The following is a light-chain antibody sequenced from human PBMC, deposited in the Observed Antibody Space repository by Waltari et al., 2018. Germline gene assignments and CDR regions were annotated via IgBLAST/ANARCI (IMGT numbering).Light chain of an antibody. J-gene: IGKJ1*01. V-gene: IGKV4-1*01. CDR1: QSVLYSSSSQNY. Sequence: DIVMTQPPDSLAVSLGERASINCKSSQSVLYSSSSQNYLAWYQQKPGQPPKLLITWASTRESGVPDRFSGSGSGTDFTLTISSLQAEDVAVYFCQQYYGIPTFGQGTKVEIK. CDR3: QQYYGIPT. CDR2: WAS.